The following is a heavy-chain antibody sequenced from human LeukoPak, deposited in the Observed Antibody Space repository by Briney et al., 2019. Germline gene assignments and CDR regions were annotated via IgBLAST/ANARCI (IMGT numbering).Heavy chain of an antibody. J-gene: IGHJ4*02. CDR3: AKGGGDYVTSPFDY. CDR1: GFTFSSYA. Sequence: GGSLRLSCAASGFTFSSYAMSWVRQAPGKGLEWVSAISGSGGSTYYADSVKGRFTISRDNPKNTLYLQMNSLRAEDTAVYYCAKGGGDYVTSPFDYWGQGTLVTVSS. D-gene: IGHD4-17*01. V-gene: IGHV3-23*01. CDR2: ISGSGGST.